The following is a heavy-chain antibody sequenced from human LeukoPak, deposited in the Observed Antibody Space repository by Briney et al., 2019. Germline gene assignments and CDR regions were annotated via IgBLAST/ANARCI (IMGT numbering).Heavy chain of an antibody. Sequence: ASVKVSCKVSGYTLTELSMHWVRQAPGKGHEWMGGFDPEDGETIYAQKFQGRVTMTEDTSTDTAYMELSSLRSEDTAVYYCASRWYYYDSSGYSLGDYWGQGTLVTVSS. J-gene: IGHJ4*02. CDR1: GYTLTELS. CDR3: ASRWYYYDSSGYSLGDY. V-gene: IGHV1-24*01. CDR2: FDPEDGET. D-gene: IGHD3-22*01.